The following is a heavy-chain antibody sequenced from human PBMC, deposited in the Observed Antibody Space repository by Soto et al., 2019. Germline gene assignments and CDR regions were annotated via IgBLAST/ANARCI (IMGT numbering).Heavy chain of an antibody. CDR1: GFTFSSCA. V-gene: IGHV3-23*01. CDR3: AKDQVDVVATSKDAFDV. D-gene: IGHD5-12*01. J-gene: IGHJ3*01. CDR2: TSGSGGGT. Sequence: EVQLLGSGGGLVQPGGSLRLSCAASGFTFSSCAMTWVRQAPGKGLEWVSATSGSGGGTYYADSVKGRFTISRDNSKNTLYLQMNSLRAEDTAVYYCAKDQVDVVATSKDAFDVWGQGTMVAVSS.